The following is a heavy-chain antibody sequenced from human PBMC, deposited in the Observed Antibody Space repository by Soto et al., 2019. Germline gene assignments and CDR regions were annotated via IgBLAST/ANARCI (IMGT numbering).Heavy chain of an antibody. D-gene: IGHD1-26*01. CDR3: AKEVGAKDY. J-gene: IGHJ4*02. CDR2: ISYDGSNK. CDR1: GFTFSSYG. V-gene: IGHV3-30*18. Sequence: PGGSLRLSCAASGFTFSSYGMHWVRQAPGKGLEWVAVISYDGSNKYYADSVKGRLTISRDNSKNTLYLQMNSLRAEDTAVYYCAKEVGAKDYWGQGTLVTVSS.